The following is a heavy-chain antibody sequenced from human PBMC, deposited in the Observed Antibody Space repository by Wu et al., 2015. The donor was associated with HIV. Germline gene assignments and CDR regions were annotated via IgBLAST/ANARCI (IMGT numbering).Heavy chain of an antibody. CDR3: ARAEYCGRNCYSVSDY. Sequence: QVQLVQSGAEVKKPGASVKVSCKASGYKFTGNYIHWVRQAPGQGLEWMGGIIPVLGTTNYAQKFQDRVTFTADESTSTAYMDLSSLRSQDTAIYYCARAEYCGRNCYSVSDYWGQGTLVTVS. CDR2: IIPVLGTT. J-gene: IGHJ4*02. CDR1: GYKFTGNY. V-gene: IGHV1-69*01. D-gene: IGHD2-21*01.